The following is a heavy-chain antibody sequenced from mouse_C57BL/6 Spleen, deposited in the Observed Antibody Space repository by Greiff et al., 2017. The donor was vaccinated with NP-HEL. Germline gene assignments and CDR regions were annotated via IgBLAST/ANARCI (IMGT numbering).Heavy chain of an antibody. CDR2: IYPRSGNT. CDR3: SRYSITTVVAY. V-gene: IGHV1-81*01. Sequence: VQLQQPGAELARPGASVKLSCKASGYTFTSYGISWVKQSTGQGLEWIGEIYPRSGNTYYNEKFKGKATLTADKSSSTAYMELRSLTSEDSAVYFSSRYSITTVVAYWGQGTSVTVSS. D-gene: IGHD1-1*01. J-gene: IGHJ4*01. CDR1: GYTFTSYG.